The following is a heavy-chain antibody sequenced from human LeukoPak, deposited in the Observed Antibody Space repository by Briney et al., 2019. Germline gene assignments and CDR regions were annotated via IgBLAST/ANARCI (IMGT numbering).Heavy chain of an antibody. V-gene: IGHV1-18*01. D-gene: IGHD6-13*01. J-gene: IGHJ4*02. Sequence: ASVKVSCKASGYTFTSYGISCVRQARGQGREWMGWISAYNGNTNYAQKLQGRVTMTTDTTTSTAYMELRSLSSDDTAVYYCARWVAALAGPDYWGQGTLVTVSS. CDR1: GYTFTSYG. CDR2: ISAYNGNT. CDR3: ARWVAALAGPDY.